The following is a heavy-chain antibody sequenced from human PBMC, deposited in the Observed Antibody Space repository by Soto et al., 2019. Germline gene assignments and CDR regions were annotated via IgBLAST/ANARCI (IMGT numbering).Heavy chain of an antibody. D-gene: IGHD3-10*01. CDR1: GFTFSSYS. Sequence: GGSLRLSCAASGFTFSSYSMNWVRQAPGKGLEWVSYISSSSSTIYYADSVKGRFTISRDNAKNSLYLQMNSLRAEDTAVYYCARGGGYYGPSRESQIDYWGQGTLVTVSS. CDR3: ARGGGYYGPSRESQIDY. V-gene: IGHV3-48*01. J-gene: IGHJ4*02. CDR2: ISSSSSTI.